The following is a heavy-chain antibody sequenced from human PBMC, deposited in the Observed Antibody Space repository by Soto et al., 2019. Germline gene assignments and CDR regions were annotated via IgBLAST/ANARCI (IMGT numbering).Heavy chain of an antibody. CDR1: GYTFTGYY. CDR3: AADGANAFDI. D-gene: IGHD3-16*01. Sequence: ASVKVSCKTSGYTFTGYYMHWVRQAPGQRLEWIGWIVVGSGNTNYAQKFQERVTITRDMSTSTAYMELSSLRSEDTAVYYCAADGANAFDIWGQGTMVTVSS. J-gene: IGHJ3*02. V-gene: IGHV1-58*02. CDR2: IVVGSGNT.